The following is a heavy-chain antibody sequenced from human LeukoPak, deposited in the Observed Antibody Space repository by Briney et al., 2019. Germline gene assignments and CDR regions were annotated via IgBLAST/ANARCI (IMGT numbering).Heavy chain of an antibody. CDR1: GGSFSGYY. V-gene: IGHV4-34*01. CDR2: INHSGST. Sequence: PSETLSLTCAVYGGSFSGYYWSWIRQPPGKGLEWIGEINHSGSTNYNPSLKSRVTISVDTSKNQFSLKLSSVTAADTAVYYCARERIAARPKYHYYYYMDVWGKGTTVTVSS. D-gene: IGHD6-6*01. J-gene: IGHJ6*03. CDR3: ARERIAARPKYHYYYYMDV.